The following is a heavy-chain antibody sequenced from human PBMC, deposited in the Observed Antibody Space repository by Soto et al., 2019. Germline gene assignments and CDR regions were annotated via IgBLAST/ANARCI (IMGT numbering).Heavy chain of an antibody. CDR3: AKDPRH. J-gene: IGHJ4*02. Sequence: GGTLRLSCAASGFTFSSYSIYWVRLGPGKGMEWVSSISSSSSYIYYADSVKGRFTISRDNAKNSLYLQMNSLRAEGTAVCYRAKDPRHRGQGTLGTGSS. CDR1: GFTFSSYS. CDR2: ISSSSSYI. V-gene: IGHV3-21*01.